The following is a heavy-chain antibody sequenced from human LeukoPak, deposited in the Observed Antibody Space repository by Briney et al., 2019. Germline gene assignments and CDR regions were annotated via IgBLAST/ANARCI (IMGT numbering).Heavy chain of an antibody. CDR3: ARVFGAGYSDY. D-gene: IGHD4/OR15-4a*01. CDR1: GFIFSNFW. J-gene: IGHJ4*02. Sequence: GGSLRLSCAASGFIFSNFWMSWVRQAPGKGLVWVASIKQDGSEKYYVDSVEGRFTISRDNAKNSLSVQMNSLRAEDTAVYYCARVFGAGYSDYWGQGTLVTVSS. CDR2: IKQDGSEK. V-gene: IGHV3-7*01.